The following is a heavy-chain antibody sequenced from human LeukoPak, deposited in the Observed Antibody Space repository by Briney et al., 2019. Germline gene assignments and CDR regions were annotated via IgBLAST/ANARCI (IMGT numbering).Heavy chain of an antibody. J-gene: IGHJ4*02. CDR3: AKSNVFYYDSSGFDY. D-gene: IGHD3-22*01. CDR2: ISGSGGST. Sequence: VGSLRLSCAASGVTFSSYAMSWVRQAPGKGLEWVSAISGSGGSTYYADSVKGRFTISRDNSKNTLYLQMNSLRAEDTAVYYCAKSNVFYYDSSGFDYWGQGTLVTVSS. V-gene: IGHV3-23*01. CDR1: GVTFSSYA.